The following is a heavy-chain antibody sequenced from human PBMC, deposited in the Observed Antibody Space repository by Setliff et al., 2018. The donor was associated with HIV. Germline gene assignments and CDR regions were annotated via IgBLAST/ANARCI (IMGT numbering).Heavy chain of an antibody. CDR2: ISSSGSTI. CDR3: ARDLSIAAVGTDVGGYFDY. Sequence: PGGSLRLSCAASGLTFSDYYMSWIRQAPGKGLEWVSYISSSGSTIYYADSVKGRFTISRDNAKKSLYLQMNSLRAEDTAVYYCARDLSIAAVGTDVGGYFDYWGQGTLVTVSS. J-gene: IGHJ4*02. D-gene: IGHD6-13*01. CDR1: GLTFSDYY. V-gene: IGHV3-11*04.